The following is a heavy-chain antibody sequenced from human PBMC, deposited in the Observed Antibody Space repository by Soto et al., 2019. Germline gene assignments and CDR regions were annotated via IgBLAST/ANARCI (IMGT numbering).Heavy chain of an antibody. Sequence: QVQLVQSGAEVKKPGASVKVSCKASGYTFTSYDINWVRQATGQGLEWMGWMNPNSGNTGYAQKLQERGTMTRNTSISKAYMELRSLRSEDPAVYYCARTNRYGGDYWGQGTLVTVSS. CDR3: ARTNRYGGDY. V-gene: IGHV1-8*01. CDR2: MNPNSGNT. J-gene: IGHJ4*02. CDR1: GYTFTSYD. D-gene: IGHD3-10*01.